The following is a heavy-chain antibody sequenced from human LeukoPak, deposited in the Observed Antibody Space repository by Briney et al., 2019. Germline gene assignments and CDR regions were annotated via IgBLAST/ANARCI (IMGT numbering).Heavy chain of an antibody. J-gene: IGHJ3*01. Sequence: SETLSLTCNVSGAAISSGTYYWSWIRQPAGKGLEWIGRIFTSGNTDYNPSLKSRVFISIEMSKNRFSLTLNSVTAADTAVYYCATLRGDYYDSRAYDLWGQGTMVTVSS. CDR3: ATLRGDYYDSRAYDL. V-gene: IGHV4-61*02. CDR2: IFTSGNT. CDR1: GAAISSGTYY. D-gene: IGHD3-22*01.